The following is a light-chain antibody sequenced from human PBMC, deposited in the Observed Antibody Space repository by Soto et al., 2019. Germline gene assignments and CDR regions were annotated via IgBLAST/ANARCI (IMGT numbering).Light chain of an antibody. CDR1: SSTVGGFNV. CDR2: EGI. J-gene: IGLJ1*01. V-gene: IGLV2-23*01. CDR3: CSYVGATTYV. Sequence: QSALTLPASVSGSPGQSIAISCTGTSSTVGGFNVVSWYQQHPGKAPKVIIYEGIKRPSGVSNRFSGSNSGSKASLTISGLQAEDEADYYCCSYVGATTYVFGNGTKVTVL.